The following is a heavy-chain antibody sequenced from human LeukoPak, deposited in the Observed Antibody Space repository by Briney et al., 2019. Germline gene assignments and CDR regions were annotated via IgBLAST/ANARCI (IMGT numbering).Heavy chain of an antibody. J-gene: IGHJ3*02. D-gene: IGHD6-13*01. Sequence: GGSLRLSCAASGFTVISNDVTWVRQAPGRGLEWVSVISIPGSITYADSVKGRFTTSRDNSKNTLYLQMNSLRADDTAVYYCARDKGSSWSDACDIGGQGTLVTVSS. CDR1: GFTVISND. V-gene: IGHV3-53*01. CDR3: ARDKGSSWSDACDI. CDR2: ISIPGSI.